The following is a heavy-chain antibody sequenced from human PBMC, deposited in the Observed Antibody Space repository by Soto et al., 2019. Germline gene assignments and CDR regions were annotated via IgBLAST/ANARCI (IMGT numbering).Heavy chain of an antibody. CDR2: IIPVFGPA. Sequence: QVQLVQSGAEVEKPGSSVKVSCKASGGTFSNYALSWVRQAPGQGLEWMGGIIPVFGPAHYAQKFQGRVTITADESTSTAYVELSSLRSEDTAVYYCARAGTGSYLNAFDVWGQGPMVTVSS. CDR1: GGTFSNYA. CDR3: ARAGTGSYLNAFDV. V-gene: IGHV1-69*01. D-gene: IGHD1-26*01. J-gene: IGHJ3*01.